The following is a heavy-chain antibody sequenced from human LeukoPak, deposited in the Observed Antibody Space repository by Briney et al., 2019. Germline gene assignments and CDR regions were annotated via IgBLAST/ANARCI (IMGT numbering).Heavy chain of an antibody. V-gene: IGHV3-7*01. CDR2: IKQDGSEK. CDR3: ARVPNRRITIFGVVIKAPPGDY. D-gene: IGHD3-3*01. J-gene: IGHJ4*02. Sequence: GGSLRLSCAASGFTFSSYWMSWVRQAPGKGLEWVANIKQDGSEKYYVGSVKGRFTIYRDNAKNSLYLQMNSLRAEDTAVYYCARVPNRRITIFGVVIKAPPGDYWGQGTLVTVSS. CDR1: GFTFSSYW.